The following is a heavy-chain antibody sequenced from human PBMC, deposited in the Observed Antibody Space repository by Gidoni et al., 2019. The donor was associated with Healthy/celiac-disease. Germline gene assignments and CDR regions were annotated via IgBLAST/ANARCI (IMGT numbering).Heavy chain of an antibody. CDR1: GFTFSSYG. J-gene: IGHJ4*02. CDR3: AKDMVPILSYYDILTGYLTPPPDY. CDR2: ISYDGSNK. D-gene: IGHD3-9*01. V-gene: IGHV3-30*18. Sequence: QVQLVESGGGVVQPGRSLRLSCAASGFTFSSYGMHWVRQAPGKGLEWVAVISYDGSNKYYADSVKGRFTISRDNSKNTLYLQMNSLRAEDTAVYYCAKDMVPILSYYDILTGYLTPPPDYWGQGTLVTVSS.